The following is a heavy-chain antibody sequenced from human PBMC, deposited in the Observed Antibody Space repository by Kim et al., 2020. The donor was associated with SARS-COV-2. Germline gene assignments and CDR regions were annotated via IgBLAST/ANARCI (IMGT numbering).Heavy chain of an antibody. CDR3: ARDQAGYDISRDPLNWFDP. CDR2: ISSSGSTI. CDR1: GFTFSSYE. J-gene: IGHJ5*02. Sequence: GGSLRLSCAASGFTFSSYEMNWVRQAPGKGLEWVSYISSSGSTIYYADSVKGRFTISRDNAKNSLYLQMNSLRAEDTAVYYCARDQAGYDISRDPLNWFDPWGQGTLVTVSS. V-gene: IGHV3-48*03. D-gene: IGHD3-9*01.